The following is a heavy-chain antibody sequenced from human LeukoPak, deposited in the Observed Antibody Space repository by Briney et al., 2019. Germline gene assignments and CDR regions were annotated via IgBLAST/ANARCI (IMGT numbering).Heavy chain of an antibody. D-gene: IGHD3-22*01. CDR2: IFYSGST. J-gene: IGHJ4*02. CDR3: AREPPLTYYYDSSGYYEY. V-gene: IGHV4-39*07. Sequence: SETLSLTCTVSGGSISTSSYYWGWVRQPPGKGLEWIGNIFYSGSTYYSPSLKSRFTISLDTSRNQFSLKMSSVTAADTAVYYCAREPPLTYYYDSSGYYEYWGQGTLVTVSS. CDR1: GGSISTSSYY.